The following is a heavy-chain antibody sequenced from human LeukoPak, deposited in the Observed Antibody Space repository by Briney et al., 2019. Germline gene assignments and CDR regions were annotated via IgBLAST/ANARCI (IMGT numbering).Heavy chain of an antibody. Sequence: GGSLRLSCAASGFTFSTYEMNWVRQAPGKGLEWVSYISSSGSTIYYADSVKGRFTISRDNAKNSLYLQMNSLRAEDTAVYYCARDWVDVYYFDYWGQGTLVTVSS. D-gene: IGHD2-15*01. CDR2: ISSSGSTI. V-gene: IGHV3-48*03. J-gene: IGHJ4*02. CDR1: GFTFSTYE. CDR3: ARDWVDVYYFDY.